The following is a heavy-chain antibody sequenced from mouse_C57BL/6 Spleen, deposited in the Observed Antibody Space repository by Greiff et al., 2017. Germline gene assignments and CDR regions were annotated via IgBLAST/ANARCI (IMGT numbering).Heavy chain of an antibody. Sequence: QVQLQQSGAELVRPGTSVKVSCKASGYAFTNYLIEWVKQRPGQGLEWIGVINPGSGGTNYNEKFKGKATLTADKSSSTAYMQLSSLTSEDSAVYCCARCLDYSWYFDVWGTGTTVTVPS. D-gene: IGHD1-1*01. CDR2: INPGSGGT. J-gene: IGHJ1*03. CDR1: GYAFTNYL. V-gene: IGHV1-54*01. CDR3: ARCLDYSWYFDV.